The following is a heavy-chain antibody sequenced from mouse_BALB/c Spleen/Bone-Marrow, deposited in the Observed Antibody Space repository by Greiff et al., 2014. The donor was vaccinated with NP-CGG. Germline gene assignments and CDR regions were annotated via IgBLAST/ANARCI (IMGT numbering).Heavy chain of an antibody. V-gene: IGHV1-80*01. CDR2: IYPGDGDT. J-gene: IGHJ4*01. CDR3: ARGVPMDY. CDR1: GYAFSSYW. Sequence: QVHVKQSGAELVRPGSSVKISCKASGYAFSSYWTNWVKQRPGQGLEWIGQIYPGDGDTNYNGKFKGKATLAADKSSSTAYMQLSSLTSEDSAVYFCARGVPMDYWGQGTSVTVSS.